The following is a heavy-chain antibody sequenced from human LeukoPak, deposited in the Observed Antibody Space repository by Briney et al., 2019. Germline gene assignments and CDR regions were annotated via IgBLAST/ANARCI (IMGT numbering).Heavy chain of an antibody. CDR2: IYYSGST. J-gene: IGHJ4*02. D-gene: IGHD3-9*01. Sequence: SETLSLTCTVSGGSISSSSYYWGWIRQPPGKGLEWIGSIYYSGSTYYNPSLKSRVTISVDTSKNQFSLKLSSVTAADTAVYYCARDSLYYDILTGYRPHYSDYWGQGTLVTVSS. CDR3: ARDSLYYDILTGYRPHYSDY. CDR1: GGSISSSSYY. V-gene: IGHV4-39*07.